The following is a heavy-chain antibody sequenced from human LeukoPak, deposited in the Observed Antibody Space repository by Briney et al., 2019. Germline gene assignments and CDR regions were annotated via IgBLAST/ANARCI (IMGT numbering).Heavy chain of an antibody. Sequence: ASVEVSCKASGYTFISFAMNWVRQAPGQGIEWMGWINTHTGNPTYAQGFTGRFVFSLDTSVSTAYLQISSLKAEDTAVYYCAREYIDPRLGDFDSASYIDYWGQGTLVTVSS. CDR2: INTHTGNP. D-gene: IGHD3-10*01. J-gene: IGHJ4*02. CDR1: GYTFISFA. V-gene: IGHV7-4-1*02. CDR3: AREYIDPRLGDFDSASYIDY.